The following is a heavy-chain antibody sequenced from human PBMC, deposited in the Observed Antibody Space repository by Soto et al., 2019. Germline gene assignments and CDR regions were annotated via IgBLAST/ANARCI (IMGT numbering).Heavy chain of an antibody. CDR1: GGAISSGGYY. V-gene: IGHV4-31*03. CDR2: IYYSGST. D-gene: IGHD3-3*01. CDR3: DRATDYDFWSEDGMDV. J-gene: IGHJ6*02. Sequence: TLSLTCTVSGGAISSGGYYWSGIRQHPGKGLEWIGYIYYSGSTYYNPSLKSRVTISVDTSKNQFSLKLSSVTAADTAVYYRDRATDYDFWSEDGMDVWGQXPTVTVSS.